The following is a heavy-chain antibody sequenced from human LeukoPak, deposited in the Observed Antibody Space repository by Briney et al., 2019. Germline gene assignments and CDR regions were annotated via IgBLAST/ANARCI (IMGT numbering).Heavy chain of an antibody. CDR3: ARELGGFGEVLYYYYGMDV. D-gene: IGHD3-10*01. CDR2: IYSGGST. J-gene: IGHJ6*02. CDR1: GFTVSSNY. V-gene: IGHV3-66*01. Sequence: GGSLSLSCAASGFTVSSNYMSWVRQAPGKGLEWVSVIYSGGSTYYADSVKGRFTISRDNSKNTLYLQMNSLRAEDTAVYYCARELGGFGEVLYYYYGMDVWGQGATVTASS.